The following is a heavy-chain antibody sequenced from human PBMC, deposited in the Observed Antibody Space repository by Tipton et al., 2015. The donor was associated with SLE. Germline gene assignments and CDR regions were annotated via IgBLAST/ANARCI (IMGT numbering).Heavy chain of an antibody. CDR3: AALSSGYYYVVY. Sequence: TLSLTCTVSGGSISSSSYYWGWIRQPPGKGLEWIGSIYYSGSTYYNPSLKSRVTITVDTSKNQFPLKLSSVTAADTAVYYCAALSSGYYYVVYWGQGTLVTVSS. CDR1: GGSISSSSYY. D-gene: IGHD3-22*01. J-gene: IGHJ4*02. V-gene: IGHV4-39*01. CDR2: IYYSGST.